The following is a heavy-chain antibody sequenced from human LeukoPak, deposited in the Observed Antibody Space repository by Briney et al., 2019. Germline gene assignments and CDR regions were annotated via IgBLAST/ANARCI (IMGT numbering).Heavy chain of an antibody. CDR2: ISAYNGNS. V-gene: IGHV1-18*01. J-gene: IGHJ4*02. CDR3: SRGSRPHFDY. Sequence: ASVKVSCKASGYTFTSYGISWVRQAPGQGLEWMGWISAYNGNSNYAQTLPGKVTMTTDRSTCTAYMELRMLRADAKAVALCSRGSRPHFDYWGQGTLLTVSS. CDR1: GYTFTSYG.